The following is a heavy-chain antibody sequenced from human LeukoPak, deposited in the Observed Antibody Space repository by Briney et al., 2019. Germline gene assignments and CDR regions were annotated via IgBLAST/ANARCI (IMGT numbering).Heavy chain of an antibody. V-gene: IGHV4-59*12. Sequence: SETLSLTCTVSGGSISSYYWSWIRQPPGKGLEWIGYVYYSGSTNYNPSLKSRVTISVDTSKNQFSLKLSSVTAADTAVYYCARGGKYSSSSRCDYGGQGNVVSVSS. CDR1: GGSISSYY. CDR3: ARGGKYSSSSRCDY. D-gene: IGHD6-6*01. CDR2: VYYSGST. J-gene: IGHJ4*02.